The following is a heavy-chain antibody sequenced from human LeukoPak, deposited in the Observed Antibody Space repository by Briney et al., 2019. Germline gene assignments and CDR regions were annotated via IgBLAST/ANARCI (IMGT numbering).Heavy chain of an antibody. Sequence: GESLKISCKGSGYSFTTYWIGWARQMPGKGLEWMGIIYPGDSDTRYSPSFQGQVTISADKSVSTAYLQWSSLKASDTAMYYCALGAVRGLHAFDIWGQGTKVTVSS. D-gene: IGHD3-10*01. CDR3: ALGAVRGLHAFDI. J-gene: IGHJ3*02. CDR1: GYSFTTYW. V-gene: IGHV5-51*01. CDR2: IYPGDSDT.